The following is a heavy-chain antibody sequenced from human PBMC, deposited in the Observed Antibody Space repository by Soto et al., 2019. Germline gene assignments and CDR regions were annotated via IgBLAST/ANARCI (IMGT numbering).Heavy chain of an antibody. CDR3: ARGRSELERRYNYLYGMDV. D-gene: IGHD1-1*01. CDR2: IYYSGST. V-gene: IGHV4-31*03. Sequence: SETLSLTCTVSGGSISSGGSYWSWIRQHPGKGLEWIGYIYYSGSTYYNPSLKSRVTISVDTSKNQFSLKLSSVTAADTAVYYCARGRSELERRYNYLYGMDVWGQGTMVTVSS. J-gene: IGHJ6*02. CDR1: GGSISSGGSY.